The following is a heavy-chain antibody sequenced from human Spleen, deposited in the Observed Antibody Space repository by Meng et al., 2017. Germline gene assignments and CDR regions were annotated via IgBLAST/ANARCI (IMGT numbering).Heavy chain of an antibody. J-gene: IGHJ6*02. D-gene: IGHD6-13*01. Sequence: ASVKVSCKASGYIFSNYGISWVRQAPGQGLEWMGWISAYNSNTDYAQRLQGRVTMTTDTSTSTAYMELRSLRSDDTARYYCARDQSSWYYYYYGMDVWGPGTTVTVSS. CDR1: GYIFSNYG. CDR3: ARDQSSWYYYYYGMDV. V-gene: IGHV1-18*01. CDR2: ISAYNSNT.